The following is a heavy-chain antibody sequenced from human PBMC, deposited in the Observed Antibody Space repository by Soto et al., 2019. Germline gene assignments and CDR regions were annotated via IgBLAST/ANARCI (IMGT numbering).Heavy chain of an antibody. D-gene: IGHD4-17*01. V-gene: IGHV1-69*01. J-gene: IGHJ4*02. CDR3: ARDPTTSYGDQEVFDY. CDR1: GGTFSSYA. CDR2: IIPICGTA. Sequence: QVQLVQSGAEVKKPGSSVKVSCKASGGTFSSYAISWVRQAPGQGLEWMGGIIPICGTANYAQTFQGRVTITADESTSTDYMELRSLRSEDTAVYYCARDPTTSYGDQEVFDYWGQGTRVTVSS.